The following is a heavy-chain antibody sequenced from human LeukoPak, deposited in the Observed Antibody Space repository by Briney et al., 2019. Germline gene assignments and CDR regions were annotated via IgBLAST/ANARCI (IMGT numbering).Heavy chain of an antibody. V-gene: IGHV4-38-2*01. CDR1: GYSISSGYY. CDR2: IHQSGMT. CDR3: ARYTGTNWGYSFDY. D-gene: IGHD7-27*01. Sequence: SETLSLTCAVSGYSISSGYYWRWIRQPPGKGLEWIATIHQSGMTYYNPSLKSRVTISVDTSKNQLSLKLTSVPAAGTAVYYCARYTGTNWGYSFDYWGQGTLVTVSS. J-gene: IGHJ4*02.